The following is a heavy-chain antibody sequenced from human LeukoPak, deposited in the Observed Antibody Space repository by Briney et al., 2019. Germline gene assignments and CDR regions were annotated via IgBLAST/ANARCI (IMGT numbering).Heavy chain of an antibody. D-gene: IGHD2-2*02. CDR2: ISAYNGNT. Sequence: ASVKVSCKASGYTFTSYGISWVRQAPGQGLEWMGWISAYNGNTNYAQKLQGRVTMTTDTSTGTAYMELRSLRSDDTAVYYCARDTPKGYCSSTSCYKDAFDIWGQGTMVTVSS. CDR1: GYTFTSYG. CDR3: ARDTPKGYCSSTSCYKDAFDI. V-gene: IGHV1-18*01. J-gene: IGHJ3*02.